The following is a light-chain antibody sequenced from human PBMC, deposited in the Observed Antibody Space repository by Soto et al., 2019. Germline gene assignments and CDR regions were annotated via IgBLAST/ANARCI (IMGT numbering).Light chain of an antibody. J-gene: IGLJ3*02. Sequence: QAVLTQPPSASGTPGQRVNISCSGSSSNIGSNYVYWYRQFPGTAPKLLIQRNNQRPSGVPARFSGSKSGTSASLAITGLQAEDEADYYCQSYDSSLSVWVFGGGTKLTVL. CDR3: QSYDSSLSVWV. CDR2: RNN. CDR1: SSNIGSNY. V-gene: IGLV1-47*01.